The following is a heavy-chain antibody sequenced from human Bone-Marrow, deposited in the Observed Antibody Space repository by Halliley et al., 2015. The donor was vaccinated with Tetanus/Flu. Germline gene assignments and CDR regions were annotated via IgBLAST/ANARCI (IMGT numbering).Heavy chain of an antibody. V-gene: IGHV4-59*01. J-gene: IGHJ4*02. CDR1: GDSISGYY. Sequence: GLVKPSETLSLTCSVSGDSISGYYCNWIRQPPGKGLEWIGNIHYTGNTEHNPSLKSRVTISVDTSKNQFSLNLNSVTAADTAVYYFARGAGWTPEDWGQGTLVSVSS. CDR3: ARGAGWTPED. D-gene: IGHD3-16*01. CDR2: IHYTGNT.